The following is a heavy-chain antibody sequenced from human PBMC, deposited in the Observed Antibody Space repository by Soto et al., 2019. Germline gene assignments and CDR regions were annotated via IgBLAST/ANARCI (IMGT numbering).Heavy chain of an antibody. CDR3: ARTPSGQWELPYYYYGMDV. V-gene: IGHV3-30-3*01. CDR2: ISYDGSNK. CDR1: GFTFSSYA. D-gene: IGHD1-26*01. J-gene: IGHJ6*02. Sequence: GGSLRLSCAASGFTFSSYAMHWVRQAPGKGLEWVAVISYDGSNKYYADSVKGRFTISRDNSKNTLYLQMNSLRAEDTAVYYCARTPSGQWELPYYYYGMDVWGQGTTVTVSS.